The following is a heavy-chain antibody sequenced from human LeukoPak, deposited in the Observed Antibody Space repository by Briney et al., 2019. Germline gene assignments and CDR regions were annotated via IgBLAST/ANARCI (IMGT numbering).Heavy chain of an antibody. CDR2: IIPIFGTA. CDR3: ARDDGDHGAVDY. J-gene: IGHJ4*02. V-gene: IGHV1-69*13. D-gene: IGHD4-17*01. CDR1: GGTFSSYA. Sequence: ASVKVSCKASGGTFSSYAISWVRQALGQGLEWMGGIIPIFGTANYAQKFQGRVTITADESTSTAYMELSSLRSEDTAVYYRARDDGDHGAVDYWGQGTLVTVSS.